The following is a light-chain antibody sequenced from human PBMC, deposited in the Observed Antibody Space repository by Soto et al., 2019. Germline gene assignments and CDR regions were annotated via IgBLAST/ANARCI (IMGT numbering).Light chain of an antibody. CDR2: GAS. J-gene: IGKJ2*01. V-gene: IGKV3-20*01. CDR1: ESVSSSY. CDR3: CLYGGTHMFS. Sequence: EIVLTQSPGTLSLSPGEGATLSCRASESVSSSYLAWYQQRPGQSPRLLIYGASTRAAGIPHRFSGSGSGANVMLLISRRQHEDVAVDYCCLYGGTHMFSFGQGTKVQIK.